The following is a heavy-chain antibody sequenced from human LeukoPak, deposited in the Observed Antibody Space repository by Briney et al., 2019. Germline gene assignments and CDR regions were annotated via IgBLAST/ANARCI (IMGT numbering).Heavy chain of an antibody. V-gene: IGHV3-33*01. Sequence: GGSLRLSCAASGFTFSSYGMHWVRQAPGKGLEWVAVIWYDGSNKYYADSVKGRFTISRDNSKNTLYLQMNSLSAEDTAVYYCARDHTAAFLDYWGQGTLVTVSS. D-gene: IGHD5-18*01. CDR2: IWYDGSNK. J-gene: IGHJ4*02. CDR1: GFTFSSYG. CDR3: ARDHTAAFLDY.